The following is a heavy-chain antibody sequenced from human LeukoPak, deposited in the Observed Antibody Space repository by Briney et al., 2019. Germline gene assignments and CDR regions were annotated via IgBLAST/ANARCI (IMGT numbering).Heavy chain of an antibody. Sequence: ASVKVSFKASGYTFTSYYMHWVRPAPGQGVEWMGIINPSGGSRSYAQKFRGRVTMTRDTSTSTVYMELSSLRSEDTAVYYCARAIKQLWSDNWGQGALVTVSS. V-gene: IGHV1-46*03. CDR3: ARAIKQLWSDN. D-gene: IGHD5-18*01. CDR2: INPSGGSR. CDR1: GYTFTSYY. J-gene: IGHJ4*02.